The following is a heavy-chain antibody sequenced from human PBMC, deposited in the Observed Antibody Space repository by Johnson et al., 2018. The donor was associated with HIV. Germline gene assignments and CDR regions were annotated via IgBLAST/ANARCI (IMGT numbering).Heavy chain of an antibody. CDR1: GFTFDDYA. V-gene: IGHV3-9*01. Sequence: VQLVESGGGLVQPGRSLRLSCAASGFTFDDYAMHWVRQAPGKGLEWVSGISWNSGSIGYADSVKGRFTISRDNAKNSLYLQMNSLRAEDTVLYYCAKGRVVGAATEAFDIWGQGTMVTVSS. D-gene: IGHD2-15*01. CDR2: ISWNSGSI. CDR3: AKGRVVGAATEAFDI. J-gene: IGHJ3*02.